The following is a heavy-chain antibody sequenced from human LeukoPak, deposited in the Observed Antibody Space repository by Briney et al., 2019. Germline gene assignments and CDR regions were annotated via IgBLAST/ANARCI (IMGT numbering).Heavy chain of an antibody. J-gene: IGHJ4*02. D-gene: IGHD3-3*01. V-gene: IGHV3-7*01. CDR3: AKAPGYDFWSGSQARSFDY. Sequence: SGGSLRLSCAASGFTFSSYWMSWVRQAPGKGLEWVANIKQDGSEKYYVDSVKGRFTISRDNAKNSLYLQMNSLRAEDTAVYYCAKAPGYDFWSGSQARSFDYWGQGTLVTVSS. CDR1: GFTFSSYW. CDR2: IKQDGSEK.